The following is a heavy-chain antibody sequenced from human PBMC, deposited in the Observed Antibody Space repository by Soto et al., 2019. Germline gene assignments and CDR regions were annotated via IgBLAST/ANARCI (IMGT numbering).Heavy chain of an antibody. V-gene: IGHV4-30-4*01. CDR2: IYYSGST. Sequence: PSETLSLTCTVSGGSISSGDYYWSWIRQPPGKGLEWIGYIYYSGSTYYNPSLKSRVTISVDTSKNQFSLKFISVTAADTAVYYCARGPTVTTDYWGQGALVTVSS. CDR1: GGSISSGDYY. CDR3: ARGPTVTTDY. J-gene: IGHJ4*02. D-gene: IGHD4-17*01.